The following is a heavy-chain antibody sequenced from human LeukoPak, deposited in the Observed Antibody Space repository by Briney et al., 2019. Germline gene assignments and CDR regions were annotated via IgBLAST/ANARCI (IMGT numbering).Heavy chain of an antibody. J-gene: IGHJ6*03. V-gene: IGHV4-39*01. CDR1: GGSVNSGNYY. Sequence: SETLSLICTVSGGSVNSGNYYWAWIRQPPGKGLEWIGNIDYAGNTYYNASLKSRVTMSVDTSKNQFSLNLNSVTGTAVYYCARLYSSTPYRYALGYYIDVWGKGTTVTVSS. CDR2: IDYAGNT. CDR3: ARLYSSTPYRYALGYYIDV. D-gene: IGHD6-19*01.